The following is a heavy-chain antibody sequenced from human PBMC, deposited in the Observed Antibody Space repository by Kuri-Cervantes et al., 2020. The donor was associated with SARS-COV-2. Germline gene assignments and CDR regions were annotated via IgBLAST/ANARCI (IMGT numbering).Heavy chain of an antibody. CDR3: ARDLFGGGGYYYGMDV. D-gene: IGHD4-23*01. V-gene: IGHV3-30-3*01. J-gene: IGHJ6*02. CDR1: GFTFSSYA. Sequence: LSLTCAASGFTFSSYAMHWVRQAPGKGLEWVAVISYDGSNKYYADSVKGRFTISRDNSKNTLYLQMNSLRAEDTAVYYCARDLFGGGGYYYGMDVWGQGTTVTSP. CDR2: ISYDGSNK.